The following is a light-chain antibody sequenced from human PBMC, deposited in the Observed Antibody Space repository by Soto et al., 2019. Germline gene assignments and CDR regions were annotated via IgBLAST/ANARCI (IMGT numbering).Light chain of an antibody. J-gene: IGKJ3*01. CDR3: QQYGSSPFT. CDR2: GAS. Sequence: EIVLTQSPGTLSLSPGERATLSCRASQSVSSSYLAWYQQKPGQAPRLLIYGASSRATGIPDRSRGSGSGTNFTLTISRLEPEDFAVYYCQQYGSSPFTFGPGTKVDIK. V-gene: IGKV3-20*01. CDR1: QSVSSSY.